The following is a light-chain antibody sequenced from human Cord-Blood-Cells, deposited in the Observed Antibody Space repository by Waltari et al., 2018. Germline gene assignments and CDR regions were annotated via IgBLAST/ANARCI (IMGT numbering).Light chain of an antibody. V-gene: IGLV2-14*01. CDR3: SSYTNSSTLVV. CDR1: SSDVGGYNY. CDR2: DVS. J-gene: IGLJ2*01. Sequence: QSALTQPASVSGSPGQSITISRTGTSSDVGGYNYVSWYQQHPGKAPKLMIYDVSNRPSGVSNLFSGSKSGNTSSLTISGLQAEDEADYYCSSYTNSSTLVVFGGGTKLTVL.